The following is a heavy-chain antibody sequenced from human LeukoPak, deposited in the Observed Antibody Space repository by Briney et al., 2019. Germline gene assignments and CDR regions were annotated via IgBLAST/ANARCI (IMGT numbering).Heavy chain of an antibody. V-gene: IGHV4-4*02. D-gene: IGHD4-17*01. CDR3: ARKDYGDFYFDY. J-gene: IGHJ4*02. CDR1: GGSISSSKW. Sequence: SGTLSLTCAVSGGSISSSKWWSWVRQPPGKGLEWIGEIYHSGSTHYNPSLKSRVTISVDTSKNQFSLKLSSVTAADTAVYYCARKDYGDFYFDYWGQGTLVTVSS. CDR2: IYHSGST.